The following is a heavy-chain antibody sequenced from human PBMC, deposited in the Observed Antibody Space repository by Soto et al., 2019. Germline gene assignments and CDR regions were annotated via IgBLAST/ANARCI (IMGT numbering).Heavy chain of an antibody. Sequence: PGGSLRLSCAASGLPFSIYWISLARQAPGKGLGCVSNIKQDGGEKYYVDSVKGRFTISRDTTKDSLFLQMNSLRAEDTAVYYCSIPSGLTVTLHYFWGQGTLVNVSS. CDR1: GLPFSIYW. CDR2: IKQDGGEK. D-gene: IGHD4-4*01. V-gene: IGHV3-7*03. CDR3: SIPSGLTVTLHYF. J-gene: IGHJ4*02.